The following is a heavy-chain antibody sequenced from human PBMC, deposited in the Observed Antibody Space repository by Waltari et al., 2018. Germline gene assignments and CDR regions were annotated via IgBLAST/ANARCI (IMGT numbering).Heavy chain of an antibody. CDR2: ISSTRSYI. J-gene: IGHJ4*02. V-gene: IGHV3-21*01. CDR3: ATEVLYGSGSSNSYFDY. D-gene: IGHD3-10*01. Sequence: EVHLVESGGGLVKPGGSLRLSWAASGFTLGNYRMNWVRRAPGKGLEWVSSISSTRSYIYYEDSVKGRFTISRDNAKNSLYLQMNSLRAEDTAVYYCATEVLYGSGSSNSYFDYWGQGTLVTVSS. CDR1: GFTLGNYR.